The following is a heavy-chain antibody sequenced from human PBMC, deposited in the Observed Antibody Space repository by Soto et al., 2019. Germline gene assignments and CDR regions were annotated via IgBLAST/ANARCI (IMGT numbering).Heavy chain of an antibody. CDR2: ISGSGGST. J-gene: IGHJ4*02. D-gene: IGHD4-17*01. V-gene: IGHV3-23*01. CDR1: GFTFSSYA. CDR3: AKFGVVYGDYDGPLNY. Sequence: EVQLLESGGGLVQPGGSLRLSCAASGFTFSSYAMSWVRQAPGKGLEWVSAISGSGGSTYYADSVKGRFTISRDNPKNTLYLQMNSLRAEDTAVYYCAKFGVVYGDYDGPLNYWGQGTLVTVSS.